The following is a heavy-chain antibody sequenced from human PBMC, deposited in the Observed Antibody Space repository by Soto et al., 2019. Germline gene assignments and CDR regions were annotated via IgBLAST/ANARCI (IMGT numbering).Heavy chain of an antibody. CDR1: GYTFTSYG. CDR2: ISAYNGNT. CDR3: ARGITVSDYYYSGMDV. V-gene: IGHV1-18*01. Sequence: GASVKVSCKASGYTFTSYGISWVRQAPGQGLEWMGWISAYNGNTNYAQKLQGRVTVTTDTSTSTAYMELRSLRSDDTAVYYCARGITVSDYYYSGMDVWGQGTTVTVSS. J-gene: IGHJ6*02. D-gene: IGHD6-19*01.